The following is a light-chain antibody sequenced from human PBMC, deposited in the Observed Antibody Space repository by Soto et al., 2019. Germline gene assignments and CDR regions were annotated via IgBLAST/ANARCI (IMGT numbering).Light chain of an antibody. Sequence: EIVLTQSPGTLSLSPGERATLSCRASQSVSSNYLAWYQQKPGQAPRLLIYGASSRATGIPDRFSGSGSGKDLTLTISSLEPEDFAVYYCQQYGSSPLFAFGPGTEVDLK. CDR1: QSVSSNY. CDR2: GAS. V-gene: IGKV3-20*01. J-gene: IGKJ3*01. CDR3: QQYGSSPLFA.